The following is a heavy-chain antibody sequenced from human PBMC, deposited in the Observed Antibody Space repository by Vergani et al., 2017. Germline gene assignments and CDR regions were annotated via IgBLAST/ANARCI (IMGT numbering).Heavy chain of an antibody. Sequence: QVQLVQSGAEVKKPGASVKVSCKASGYTFTGYYMHWVRQAPGQGLEWMGWINPNSGGTNYAQKFQGRVTMTRDTSISTAYMELSRLRSDDTAVYYCAREGKRPEGLGQDYYYYGMDVWGQGTTVTVSS. V-gene: IGHV1-2*02. J-gene: IGHJ6*02. CDR3: AREGKRPEGLGQDYYYYGMDV. CDR1: GYTFTGYY. CDR2: INPNSGGT. D-gene: IGHD6-25*01.